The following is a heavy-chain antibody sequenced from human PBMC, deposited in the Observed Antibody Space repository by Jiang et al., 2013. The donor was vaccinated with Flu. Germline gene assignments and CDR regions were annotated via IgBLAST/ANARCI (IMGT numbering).Heavy chain of an antibody. D-gene: IGHD6-13*01. Sequence: TELSMHWVADRRPGKGTLSGWEVLYPEDGETIYAQKFQGRVTMTEDTSTDTAYMELSSLRSEDTAVYYCATADSSSWGYFDYWGQGTLVTVSS. J-gene: IGHJ4*02. CDR1: TELS. V-gene: IGHV1-24*01. CDR2: LYPEDGET. CDR3: ATADSSSWGYFDY.